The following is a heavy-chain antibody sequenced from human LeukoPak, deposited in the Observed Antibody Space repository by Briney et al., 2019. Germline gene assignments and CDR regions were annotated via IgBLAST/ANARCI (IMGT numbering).Heavy chain of an antibody. V-gene: IGHV3-7*03. CDR2: IKQDGSEK. CDR1: GFTFSSYW. Sequence: PGGSLRLSCAASGFTFSSYWMSWVRQAPGKGLEWVANIKQDGSEKYYVDPVKGRFTISRDNAKNSLYLQMNSLRAEDTAVYYCARDIRYFQLGNDYWGQGTLVTVSS. J-gene: IGHJ4*02. D-gene: IGHD6-6*01. CDR3: ARDIRYFQLGNDY.